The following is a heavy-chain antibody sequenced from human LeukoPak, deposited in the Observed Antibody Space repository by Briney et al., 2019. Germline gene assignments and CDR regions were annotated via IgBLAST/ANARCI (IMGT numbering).Heavy chain of an antibody. CDR3: ARYDNSGPLPDY. Sequence: GASVKVSCKASGYTFTVYYMHWLRQAPGQGLEWMGWIDPNTGGTKYAQKFQGRVTMTRDTSISTAYMELSRLRSDDTAVYYCARYDNSGPLPDYWGQGTLVTVSS. V-gene: IGHV1-2*02. CDR1: GYTFTVYY. D-gene: IGHD3-22*01. J-gene: IGHJ4*02. CDR2: IDPNTGGT.